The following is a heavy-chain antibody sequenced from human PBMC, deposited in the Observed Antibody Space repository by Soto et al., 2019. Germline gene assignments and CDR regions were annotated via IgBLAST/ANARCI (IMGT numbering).Heavy chain of an antibody. CDR2: LWYDGSLE. CDR1: GFTFSKHA. Sequence: GGSLRLSCATSGFTFSKHAMHWARLAPGRGLEWVAILWYDGSLEYYADSVKGRFTISRDNSQNTLYLQMNNLGVEDTAVYFCARDRNLVATIGVRRQFYYYAMDVWGQGTTVTVSS. J-gene: IGHJ6*02. CDR3: ARDRNLVATIGVRRQFYYYAMDV. D-gene: IGHD5-12*01. V-gene: IGHV3-33*01.